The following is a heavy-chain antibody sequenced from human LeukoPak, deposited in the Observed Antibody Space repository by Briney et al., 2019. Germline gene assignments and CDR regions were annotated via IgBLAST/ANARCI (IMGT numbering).Heavy chain of an antibody. J-gene: IGHJ3*02. D-gene: IGHD3-3*01. Sequence: HTGGSLRLSCAASGFTFSSYWMSWVRQAPGKGLEWVANIKQDGSEKYYVDSVKGRFTISRDNAKNSLYLQMNSLRAEDTAVYYCARDGGQYYDFWSGYPNDAFDIWGQGTMVTVSS. CDR2: IKQDGSEK. CDR3: ARDGGQYYDFWSGYPNDAFDI. CDR1: GFTFSSYW. V-gene: IGHV3-7*01.